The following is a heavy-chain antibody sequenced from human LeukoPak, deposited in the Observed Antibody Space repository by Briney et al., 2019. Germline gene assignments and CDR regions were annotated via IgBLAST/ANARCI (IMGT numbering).Heavy chain of an antibody. CDR3: ARARSNYFDY. CDR1: GGSFSDYY. V-gene: IGHV4-34*01. J-gene: IGHJ4*02. CDR2: INHSGST. Sequence: PSETLSLTCAVYGGSFSDYYWTWIRQPPGKGLEWIGEINHSGSTNYNPSLKSRVTISVDTSKKQFFLRLSSVTAADTAVYYCARARSNYFDYWGQGTLVTVSS.